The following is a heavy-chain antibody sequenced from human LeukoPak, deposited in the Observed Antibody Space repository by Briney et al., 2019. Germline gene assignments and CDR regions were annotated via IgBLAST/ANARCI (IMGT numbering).Heavy chain of an antibody. D-gene: IGHD2-21*01. CDR2: IWYDGSNE. J-gene: IGHJ4*02. Sequence: GGSLRLSCGASGFTLNIYGIHWVRQAPGKGLEWVAVIWYDGSNEYYADSVKGRFSISRDNSKNTVHLQMNSVRVEDTAVYYCVRWGSAKDFDYWGQGTLLTVSS. CDR3: VRWGSAKDFDY. CDR1: GFTLNIYG. V-gene: IGHV3-33*01.